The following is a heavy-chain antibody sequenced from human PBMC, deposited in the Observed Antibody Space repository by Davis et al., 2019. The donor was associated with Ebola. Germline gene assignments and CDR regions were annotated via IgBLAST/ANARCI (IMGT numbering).Heavy chain of an antibody. D-gene: IGHD4/OR15-4a*01. J-gene: IGHJ3*01. V-gene: IGHV4-4*02. CDR3: TRGYGAL. Sequence: PSETLSLTCAVSGISVSSSNWWPWMRQPPGKSLEWIGQVFHSGHTNYNPSLGSRVSLSLDKSNNQFSLQLTSVTAADTAVYYCTRGYGALWGQGKLVTVSS. CDR1: GISVSSSNW. CDR2: VFHSGHT.